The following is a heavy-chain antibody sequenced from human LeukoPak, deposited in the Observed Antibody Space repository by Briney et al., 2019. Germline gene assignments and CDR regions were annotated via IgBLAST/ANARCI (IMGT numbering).Heavy chain of an antibody. Sequence: SETLSLSCTVSGGSISSSNWWSWVRQPPGKGLEWIGEIYHSGSTNYNPSLKSRVTISVDKSKNQFSLKLSSVTAADTAVYYCARILAAAGHFDYWGQGTLVTVSS. V-gene: IGHV4-4*02. CDR2: IYHSGST. J-gene: IGHJ4*02. CDR1: GGSISSSNW. D-gene: IGHD6-13*01. CDR3: ARILAAAGHFDY.